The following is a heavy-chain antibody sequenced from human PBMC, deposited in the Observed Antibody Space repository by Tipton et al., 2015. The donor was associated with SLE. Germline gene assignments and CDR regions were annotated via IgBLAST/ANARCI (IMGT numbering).Heavy chain of an antibody. CDR1: GFTFSNSW. CDR3: AKDPNWDKADR. CDR2: IDPDGRIT. V-gene: IGHV3-74*01. Sequence: SLRLSCAASGFTFSNSWMQWVRQAPGRGLVWVSRIDPDGRITDYADSVKGRFTISIDNARNTLYLQMNGLRAEDTAVYYCAKDPNWDKADRWGQGTLVTVSS. D-gene: IGHD7-27*01. J-gene: IGHJ5*02.